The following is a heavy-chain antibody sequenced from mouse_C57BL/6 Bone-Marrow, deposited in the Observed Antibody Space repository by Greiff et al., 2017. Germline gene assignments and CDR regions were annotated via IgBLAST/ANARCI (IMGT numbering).Heavy chain of an antibody. CDR3: ARRGYYWYSDV. Sequence: EVKVVESGGGLVQPGGSLKLSCAASGFTFSDYGMAWVRQAPRKGPEWVAFISNLAYSIYYADTVTGRFTISRENAKNTLYLEMSSLRSEDTAMYYCARRGYYWYSDVWGTGTTVTVSS. J-gene: IGHJ1*03. CDR2: ISNLAYSI. CDR1: GFTFSDYG. D-gene: IGHD2-2*01. V-gene: IGHV5-15*01.